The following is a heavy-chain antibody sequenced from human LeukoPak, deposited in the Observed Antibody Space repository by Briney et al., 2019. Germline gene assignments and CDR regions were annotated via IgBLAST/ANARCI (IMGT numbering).Heavy chain of an antibody. CDR3: ARVPDPSHDYYMDV. CDR1: GYTFTSYG. Sequence: ASVKVSRKASGYTFTSYGISWVRQAPGQGLEWMGWISAYNGNTNYAQKLQGRVTMTTDTSTSTAYMELRSLRSDDTAVYYCARVPDPSHDYYMDVWGKGTTVTVCS. J-gene: IGHJ6*03. V-gene: IGHV1-18*01. CDR2: ISAYNGNT.